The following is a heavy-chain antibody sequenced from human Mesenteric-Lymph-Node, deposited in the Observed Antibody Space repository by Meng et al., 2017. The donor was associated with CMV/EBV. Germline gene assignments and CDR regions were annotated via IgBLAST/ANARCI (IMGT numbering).Heavy chain of an antibody. D-gene: IGHD1-26*01. J-gene: IGHJ3*02. Sequence: SETLSLTCTVSGGSISSYYWSWIRQPPGKGLEWIGYIYYSGSTNYNSSLKTRVTISVDTSKNQFSLKLRSVTAADTAVYYCARDDGSYYVQAAFDIWGQGTMVTVSS. CDR2: IYYSGST. CDR1: GGSISSYY. CDR3: ARDDGSYYVQAAFDI. V-gene: IGHV4-59*01.